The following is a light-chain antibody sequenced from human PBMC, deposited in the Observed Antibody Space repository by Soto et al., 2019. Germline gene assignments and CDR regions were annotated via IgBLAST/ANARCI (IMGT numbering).Light chain of an antibody. Sequence: EIVLTQSPGTLSLSPEERATLSCRASQSISSSYLAWYQQKPGQAPRLLIYGAFSRATGIPDRFSGSGSGTDFTLTINGVAPEDFAVYYCQQYVSLPITFGQGTRLEIK. CDR3: QQYVSLPIT. J-gene: IGKJ5*01. CDR1: QSISSSY. V-gene: IGKV3-20*01. CDR2: GAF.